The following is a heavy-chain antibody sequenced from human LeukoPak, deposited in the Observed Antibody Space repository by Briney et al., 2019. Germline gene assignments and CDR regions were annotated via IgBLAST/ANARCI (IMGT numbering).Heavy chain of an antibody. D-gene: IGHD3-16*01. V-gene: IGHV3-53*01. CDR3: ARAGEYT. J-gene: IGHJ3*02. CDR1: GFTVSSNY. Sequence: PGGSLRLSCAASGFTVSSNYMSWVRQAPGKGLEWVSVIYSDGRTYYVDSVKGRFTISRDNSKNTLYLQMNTLRAEDMAVYYCARAGEYTWGQGTMVTVSS. CDR2: IYSDGRT.